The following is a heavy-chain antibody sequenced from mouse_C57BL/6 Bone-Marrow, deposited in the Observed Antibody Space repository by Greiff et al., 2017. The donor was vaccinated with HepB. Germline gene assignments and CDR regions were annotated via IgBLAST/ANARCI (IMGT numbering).Heavy chain of an antibody. CDR3: ARAGWLLPYFDY. D-gene: IGHD2-3*01. CDR1: GYTFTSYW. J-gene: IGHJ2*01. CDR2: IDPSDSET. Sequence: VQLQQPGAELVRPGSSVKLSCKASGYTFTSYWMHWVKQRPIQGLEWIGNIDPSDSETHYNQKFKDKATLTVDKSSSTAYMQLSSLTSEDSAVYYCARAGWLLPYFDYWGQGTTLTVS. V-gene: IGHV1-52*01.